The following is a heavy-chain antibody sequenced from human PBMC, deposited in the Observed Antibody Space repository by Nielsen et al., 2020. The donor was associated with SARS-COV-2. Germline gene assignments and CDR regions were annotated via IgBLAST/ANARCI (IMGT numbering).Heavy chain of an antibody. CDR1: GYSFTSYA. CDR3: ARQSGSYLHYFDY. V-gene: IGHV1-3*01. CDR2: INVGNGNT. D-gene: IGHD1-26*01. Sequence: ASVKVSCKASGYSFTSYAMHWVWQAPGQRLEWMGWINVGNGNTKYSQKFQGRVTFTRDTSASTAYMELSSLRFEDTAVYYCARQSGSYLHYFDYWGQGTLVTVSS. J-gene: IGHJ4*02.